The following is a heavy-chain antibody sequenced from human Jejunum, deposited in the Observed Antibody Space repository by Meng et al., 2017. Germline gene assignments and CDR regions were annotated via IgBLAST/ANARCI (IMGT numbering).Heavy chain of an antibody. CDR3: ARSRDGYNHGHY. Sequence: QGDLWDSWGVAGQAGRSLIRSCAWSVLSFTSHGMHWVRQAPGKGLEWVAIIWYDGSKKYYADSVKGRFTISRDNSKNMLYMQMTSLRVEDTAVYFCARSRDGYNHGHYWGQGALVTVSS. J-gene: IGHJ4*02. CDR1: VLSFTSHG. D-gene: IGHD5-24*01. V-gene: IGHV3-33*01. CDR2: IWYDGSKK.